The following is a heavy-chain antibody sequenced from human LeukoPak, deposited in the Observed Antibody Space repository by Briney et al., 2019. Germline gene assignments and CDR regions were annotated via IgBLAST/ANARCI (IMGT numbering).Heavy chain of an antibody. CDR2: ISGSGGST. J-gene: IGHJ6*03. V-gene: IGHV3-23*01. Sequence: GGSLRLSCAASGFTFSSYAMSWVRQAPGKGLEWVSAISGSGGSTYYADSVKGRFTISRDNSKNTLYLQMNSLRAEDTAVYYCAKNWYSSGWYRLYYYYMDVWGKGTTVTVPS. D-gene: IGHD6-19*01. CDR3: AKNWYSSGWYRLYYYYMDV. CDR1: GFTFSSYA.